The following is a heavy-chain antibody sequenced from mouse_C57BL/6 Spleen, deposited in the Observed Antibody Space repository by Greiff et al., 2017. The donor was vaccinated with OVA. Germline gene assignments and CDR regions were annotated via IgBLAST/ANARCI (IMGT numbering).Heavy chain of an antibody. Sequence: QVQLQQPGAELVRPGSSVKLSCKASGYTFTSYWMHWGEERAGPGLEWIGEVDSADSETHDNQKFKDKATLTVDKSSSTAYMQRSSLTSEDSAVYYCARRYSNYRYFDVWGTGTTVTVSS. J-gene: IGHJ1*03. D-gene: IGHD2-5*01. V-gene: IGHV1-52*01. CDR1: GYTFTSYW. CDR3: ARRYSNYRYFDV. CDR2: VDSADSET.